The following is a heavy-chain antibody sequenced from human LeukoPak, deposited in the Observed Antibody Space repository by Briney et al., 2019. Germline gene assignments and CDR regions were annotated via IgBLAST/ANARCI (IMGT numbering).Heavy chain of an antibody. CDR2: ISYDGSNK. Sequence: GGSLGLSCAASGFTFSSYVMHWVRQAPGKGLEWVAVISYDGSNKYYADSVKGRFTISRDNSKNTLYLQMNSPRAEDTAVYYCAKNHEGLGYWGQGTLVTVSS. V-gene: IGHV3-30*18. CDR3: AKNHEGLGY. J-gene: IGHJ4*02. CDR1: GFTFSSYV.